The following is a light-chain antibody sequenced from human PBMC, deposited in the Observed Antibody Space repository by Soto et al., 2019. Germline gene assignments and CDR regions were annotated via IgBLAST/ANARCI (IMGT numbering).Light chain of an antibody. Sequence: DIQMTQSPSSLSASIGDRVTITCRASQTIRRSLNWYQQKPETAPKLLIYAASNRATGIPVRFSGSGSGTDFTLTIGSLEPEDFAVYYCQQRSDWPQTFGPGTKVDIK. CDR2: AAS. J-gene: IGKJ3*01. CDR1: QTIRRS. CDR3: QQRSDWPQT. V-gene: IGKV1-39*01.